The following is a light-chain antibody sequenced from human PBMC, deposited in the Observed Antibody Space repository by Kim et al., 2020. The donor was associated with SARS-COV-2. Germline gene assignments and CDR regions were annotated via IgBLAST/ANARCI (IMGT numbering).Light chain of an antibody. CDR3: QSADTSGAFPFV. Sequence: SYELTQPPSVSVSPGQTARITCSGDALPNKYAYWYQLKSGQAPLLIIYKDTERASGIPERFSGSTSGTTVTLTITGVQAEDEADYYCQSADTSGAFPFVFATGTKVTVL. CDR1: ALPNKY. CDR2: KDT. V-gene: IGLV3-25*03. J-gene: IGLJ1*01.